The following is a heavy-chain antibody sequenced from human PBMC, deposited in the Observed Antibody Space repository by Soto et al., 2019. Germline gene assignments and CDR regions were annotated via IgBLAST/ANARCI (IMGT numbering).Heavy chain of an antibody. Sequence: EVQLLESGGGLVQPGGSLRLSCAASGFTFSSYGMTWVRQAPGKGLEWVSFSSATGAGTYYADSVKGRFTISRDNSTNSLYLQMPSLRADDTAVYYCAKDRRAGRNVGLYSDLWGQGALVIVSS. J-gene: IGHJ4*02. CDR1: GFTFSSYG. V-gene: IGHV3-23*01. CDR2: SSATGAGT. D-gene: IGHD3-3*01. CDR3: AKDRRAGRNVGLYSDL.